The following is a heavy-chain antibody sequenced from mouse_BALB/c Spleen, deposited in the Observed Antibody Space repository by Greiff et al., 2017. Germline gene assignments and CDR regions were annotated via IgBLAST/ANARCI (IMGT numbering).Heavy chain of an antibody. Sequence: QVQLQQPGAELVKPGASVKLSCKASGYTFTSYWMHWVKQRPGQGLEWIGEINPSNGRTNYNEKFKSKATLTVDKSSSTAYMQLSSLTSEDSAVYYCARGVRLPFYYFDYWGQGTTLTVSS. V-gene: IGHV1S81*02. CDR3: ARGVRLPFYYFDY. D-gene: IGHD1-2*01. CDR2: INPSNGRT. CDR1: GYTFTSYW. J-gene: IGHJ2*01.